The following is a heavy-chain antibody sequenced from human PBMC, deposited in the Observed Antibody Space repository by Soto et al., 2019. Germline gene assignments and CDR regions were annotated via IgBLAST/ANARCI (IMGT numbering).Heavy chain of an antibody. CDR2: IIPIFGTA. Sequence: ASVKVSCKASGGTFSSYAISWVRQAPGQGLEWMGGIIPIFGTANYAQKFQGRVTITADESTSTAYMELSSLRSEDTAVYYCARQALSGETNWYFDLWGRGTLVTVSS. V-gene: IGHV1-69*13. D-gene: IGHD3-10*01. CDR1: GGTFSSYA. CDR3: ARQALSGETNWYFDL. J-gene: IGHJ2*01.